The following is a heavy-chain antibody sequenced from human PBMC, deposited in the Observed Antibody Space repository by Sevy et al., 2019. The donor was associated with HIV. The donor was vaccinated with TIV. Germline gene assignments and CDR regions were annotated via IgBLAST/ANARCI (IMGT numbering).Heavy chain of an antibody. J-gene: IGHJ4*02. CDR2: VTNKANTDAT. D-gene: IGHD1-26*01. CDR1: AFRFSDSS. V-gene: IGHV3-73*01. CDR3: LIGGSYYDQ. Sequence: GGSLRLSCAASAFRFSDSSIHWVRQASGKGLEWIGRVTNKANTDATAYAASGKGRFTISRDDSKNTAYLQMNSLRTEDTAVYYCLIGGSYYDQWGQGTLVTVSS.